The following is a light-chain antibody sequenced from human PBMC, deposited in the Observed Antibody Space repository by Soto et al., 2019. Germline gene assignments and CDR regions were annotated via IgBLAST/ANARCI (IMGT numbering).Light chain of an antibody. CDR1: QTISSW. J-gene: IGKJ1*01. Sequence: DIQMTQSPSTLSGSVGDRVTITCRASQTISSWLAWYQQKPGKATKLLIYKAYTLKSGVPSRFSGSGSGTEFTLTISSLQPDDFATYYCQHYNSYSEAFGQGTKVDIK. CDR2: KAY. CDR3: QHYNSYSEA. V-gene: IGKV1-5*03.